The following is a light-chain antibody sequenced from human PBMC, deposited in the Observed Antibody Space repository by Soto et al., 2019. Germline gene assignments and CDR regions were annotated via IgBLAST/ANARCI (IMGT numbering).Light chain of an antibody. CDR3: SSYTSSTAYV. CDR2: EVT. CDR1: SSDVGGYNY. V-gene: IGLV2-14*01. Sequence: QSALTQPASVSGSPGQSITISCTGTSSDVGGYNYVSWYQLHPGKAPKLILYEVTNRPSGVSDRFSGSKSGNTASLTISGLQAEDEADYYCSSYTSSTAYVFXTGTKVTVL. J-gene: IGLJ1*01.